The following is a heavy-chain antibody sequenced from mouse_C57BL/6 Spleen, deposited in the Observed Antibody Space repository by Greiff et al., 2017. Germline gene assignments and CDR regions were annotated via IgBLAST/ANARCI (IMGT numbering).Heavy chain of an antibody. J-gene: IGHJ4*01. D-gene: IGHD3-3*01. V-gene: IGHV3-6*01. CDR2: ISYDGSN. CDR1: GYSITSGYY. CDR3: ARGRDEDYAMDY. Sequence: EVKLMESGPGLVKPSQSLSLTCSVTGYSITSGYYWNWIRQFPGNKLEWMGYISYDGSNNYNPSLKNRISITRDTSKNQFFLKLNSVTTEDTATYYCARGRDEDYAMDYWGQGTSVTVSS.